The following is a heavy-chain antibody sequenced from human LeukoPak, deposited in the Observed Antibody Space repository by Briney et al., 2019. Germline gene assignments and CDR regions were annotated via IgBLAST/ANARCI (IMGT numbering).Heavy chain of an antibody. V-gene: IGHV3-30-3*01. J-gene: IGHJ4*02. CDR1: GFTFSSYA. CDR3: ARDLHPHYYFDY. CDR2: ISYDGSNK. Sequence: GGSLRLSCAASGFTFSSYATHWVRQAPGKGLEWVAVISYDGSNKYYADSVKGRFTISRDNSKNTLYLQMNSLRAEDTAVYYCARDLHPHYYFDYWGQGTLVTVSS.